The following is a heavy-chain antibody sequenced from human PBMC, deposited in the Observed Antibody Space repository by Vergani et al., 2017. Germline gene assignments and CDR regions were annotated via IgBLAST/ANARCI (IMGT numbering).Heavy chain of an antibody. D-gene: IGHD2-2*01. CDR1: GYSISSGYY. J-gene: IGHJ6*03. CDR2: IYHSGST. V-gene: IGHV4-38-2*01. CDR3: ARGQRERYYMDV. Sequence: QVQLQESGPGLVKPSETLSLTCAVSGYSISSGYYWGWIRQPPGKGLEWIGSIYHSGSTYYNPSLKSRVTISVDTSKNQFSLKLSSVTAADTAVYYCARGQRERYYMDVWGKGTTVTVSS.